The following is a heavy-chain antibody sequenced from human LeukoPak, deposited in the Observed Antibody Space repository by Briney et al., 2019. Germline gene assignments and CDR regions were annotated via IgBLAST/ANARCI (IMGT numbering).Heavy chain of an antibody. V-gene: IGHV4-59*01. Sequence: SETLSLTCTVPGGSISSYYWSWIRQPPGKGLEWIGYIYYSGSTNYNPSLKSRVTISVDTSKNQFSLKLSSVTAADTAVYYCARGYSGHEGYYYDSSRPSGEGNLDYWGQGTLVTVSS. CDR2: IYYSGST. CDR1: GGSISSYY. CDR3: ARGYSGHEGYYYDSSRPSGEGNLDY. D-gene: IGHD3-22*01. J-gene: IGHJ4*02.